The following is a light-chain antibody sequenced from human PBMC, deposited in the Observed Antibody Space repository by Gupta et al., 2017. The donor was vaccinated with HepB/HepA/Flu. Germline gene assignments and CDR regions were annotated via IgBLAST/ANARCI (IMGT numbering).Light chain of an antibody. Sequence: PGETATLTYMASPTSTNNYLAWYQQRPGQAPRLLIYGASSRATGIPDRFSGSGSGTDFTLAISRLEPEDFAVYYCQHYVSSPPLTFGGGTKVEIK. CDR2: GAS. J-gene: IGKJ4*01. CDR1: PTSTNNY. V-gene: IGKV3-20*01. CDR3: QHYVSSPPLT.